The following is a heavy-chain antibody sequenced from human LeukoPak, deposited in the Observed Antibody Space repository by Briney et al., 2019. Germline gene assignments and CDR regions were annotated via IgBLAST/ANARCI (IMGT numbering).Heavy chain of an antibody. Sequence: SETLSLTCAVYGGSFSGYYWSWIRQPPGKGLEWIGEINHSGSTNYNPSLKSRVTISVDTSKNQFSLKLSSVTAADAAVYYCARDPTDHDYGDYGGDYWGQGTLVTVSS. D-gene: IGHD4-17*01. CDR3: ARDPTDHDYGDYGGDY. CDR1: GGSFSGYY. J-gene: IGHJ4*02. CDR2: INHSGST. V-gene: IGHV4-34*01.